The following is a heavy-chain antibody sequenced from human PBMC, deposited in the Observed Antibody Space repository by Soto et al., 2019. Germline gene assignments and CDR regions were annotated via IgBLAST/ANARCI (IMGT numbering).Heavy chain of an antibody. Sequence: EVQLLQSGGGLVQPGESLRLSCATSGFGFRSYAMAWVRQAPGKGLEWVASIGASGNIIYYADSVKGRFTISRDNSKDTLFLEMNTVRVDDTATYYCVKAPPTATVNWFDPWGQGSLVSVSS. CDR1: GFGFRSYA. V-gene: IGHV3-23*01. J-gene: IGHJ5*02. CDR3: VKAPPTATVNWFDP. D-gene: IGHD5-18*01. CDR2: IGASGNII.